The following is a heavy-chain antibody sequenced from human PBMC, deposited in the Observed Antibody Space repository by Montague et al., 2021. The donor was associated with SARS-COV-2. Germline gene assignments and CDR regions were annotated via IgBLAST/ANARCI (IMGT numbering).Heavy chain of an antibody. J-gene: IGHJ5*02. V-gene: IGHV4-39*01. CDR1: GGSISSTSYY. CDR2: IYYSGST. Sequence: SETLSLTCTVSGGSISSTSYYWGWIREPPGKGLEWIGCIYYSGSTYYNPSLKSRVTISVDTSKNQFSLKLSSVTAADTAVYYCARSPTYYHILSGYFNGPNWFDPWGQGTLVTVSS. D-gene: IGHD3-9*01. CDR3: ARSPTYYHILSGYFNGPNWFDP.